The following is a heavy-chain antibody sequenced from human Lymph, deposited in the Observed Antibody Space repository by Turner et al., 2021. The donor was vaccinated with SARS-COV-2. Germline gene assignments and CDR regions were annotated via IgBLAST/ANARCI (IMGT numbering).Heavy chain of an antibody. Sequence: EVQLVDSGGGLVKLGGSLRLSCAASGLTFSTYSMNWVRQAPGKGLEWISSISSSSSYIYYADSVKGRFTISRDDAKNSLYLQMNSLRAEDTAVYYCARDIPTTADYFDYWGQGTLVTVSS. D-gene: IGHD4-17*01. CDR3: ARDIPTTADYFDY. CDR2: ISSSSSYI. J-gene: IGHJ4*02. CDR1: GLTFSTYS. V-gene: IGHV3-21*01.